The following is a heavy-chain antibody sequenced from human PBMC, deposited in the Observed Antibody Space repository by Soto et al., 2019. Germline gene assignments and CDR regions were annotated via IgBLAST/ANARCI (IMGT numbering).Heavy chain of an antibody. CDR3: ARADSLGSHYYYGMDV. Sequence: PGGSLRLSCAASGFTFSDYYMSWIRQVPGKGLEWVSYISTSGTSINYADSVKGRFTISRDNSKNALYLQMNSLRAEDTAVYYCARADSLGSHYYYGMDVWGQGTTVTVSS. J-gene: IGHJ6*02. V-gene: IGHV3-11*04. D-gene: IGHD3-22*01. CDR1: GFTFSDYY. CDR2: ISTSGTSI.